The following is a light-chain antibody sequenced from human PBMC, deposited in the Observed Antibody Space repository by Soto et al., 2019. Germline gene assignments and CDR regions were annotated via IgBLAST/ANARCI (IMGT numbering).Light chain of an antibody. CDR3: QQSYSTPPGT. CDR1: QSISTY. V-gene: IGKV1-39*01. J-gene: IGKJ1*01. CDR2: ATS. Sequence: DIQMTQSPSSLSASVGDRVTITCLASQSISTYLIWYQQKPGKAPKLLIYATSSLQSGVPSRFSGSGSGTDFTLTISSLQPEDFATYYCQQSYSTPPGTVGQGTKVDI.